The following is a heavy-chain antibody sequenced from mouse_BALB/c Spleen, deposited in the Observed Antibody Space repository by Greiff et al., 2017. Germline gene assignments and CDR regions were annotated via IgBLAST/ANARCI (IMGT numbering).Heavy chain of an antibody. D-gene: IGHD1-1*01. CDR1: GFTFTDYY. CDR2: IRNKANGYTT. J-gene: IGHJ4*01. V-gene: IGHV7-3*02. Sequence: EVKLVESGGGLVQPGGSLRLSCATSGFTFTDYYMSWVRQPPGKALEWLGFIRNKANGYTTEYSASVKGRFTISRDNSQSILYLQMNTLRAEDSATYYCARDILPITTVAMDYWGQGTSVTVSS. CDR3: ARDILPITTVAMDY.